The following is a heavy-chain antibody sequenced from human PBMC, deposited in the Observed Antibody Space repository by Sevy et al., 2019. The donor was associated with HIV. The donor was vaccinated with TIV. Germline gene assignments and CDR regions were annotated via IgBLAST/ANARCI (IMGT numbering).Heavy chain of an antibody. CDR3: ASHYYDSTGYYYPLDY. CDR1: GFTFSTYA. V-gene: IGHV3-30*04. Sequence: GGSLRLSCTASGFTFSTYAMYWVRQAPGKGLEWVAVISYDGNNKDYADSVKGRFTVSRDNSKNTLYLQMNSLRAEDTAVYSCASHYYDSTGYYYPLDYWGQGTLVTVSS. J-gene: IGHJ4*02. D-gene: IGHD3-22*01. CDR2: ISYDGNNK.